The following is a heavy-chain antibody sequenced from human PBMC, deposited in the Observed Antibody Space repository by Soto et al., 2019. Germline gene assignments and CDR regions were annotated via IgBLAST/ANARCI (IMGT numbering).Heavy chain of an antibody. CDR2: TYYTADS. Sequence: QVHLQESGPGLVKPSETLSLRCTVSGVSIRSYFWSWIRQPPGKGLEWIGYTYYTADSKYSPSLESRATLSADPSKKQFSLSLSRVSAADTALYFCAGSKNRGEGFDYWGQGALVTVSS. D-gene: IGHD3-10*01. J-gene: IGHJ4*02. V-gene: IGHV4-59*01. CDR1: GVSIRSYF. CDR3: AGSKNRGEGFDY.